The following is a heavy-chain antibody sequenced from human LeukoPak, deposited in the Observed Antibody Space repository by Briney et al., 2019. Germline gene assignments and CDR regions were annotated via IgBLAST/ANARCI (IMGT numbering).Heavy chain of an antibody. CDR2: IYYSGST. J-gene: IGHJ6*02. Sequence: SETLSLTCTVSGGSISSYYWSWIRQPPGKGLEWIGYIYYSGSTNYNPSLKSRVTISVDTSKNQFSLKLSSVTAADTAVYYCARDHIVVVPGYYYYGMDVWGQGTTVTVSS. CDR3: ARDHIVVVPGYYYYGMDV. D-gene: IGHD2-2*01. CDR1: GGSISSYY. V-gene: IGHV4-59*01.